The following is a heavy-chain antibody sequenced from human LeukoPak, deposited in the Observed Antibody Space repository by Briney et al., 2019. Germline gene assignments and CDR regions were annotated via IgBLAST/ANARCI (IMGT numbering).Heavy chain of an antibody. D-gene: IGHD3-3*01. J-gene: IGHJ3*02. CDR1: GFTFDDYA. Sequence: GRSLRLSCAASGFTFDDYAMHWVRQAPGKGLEWVSGISWNSGSIDYADSVKGRFTISRDNAKNSLYLQMNSLRAEDTALYYCAKGGFGVVTVEAFDIWGQGTMVTVSS. CDR3: AKGGFGVVTVEAFDI. V-gene: IGHV3-9*01. CDR2: ISWNSGSI.